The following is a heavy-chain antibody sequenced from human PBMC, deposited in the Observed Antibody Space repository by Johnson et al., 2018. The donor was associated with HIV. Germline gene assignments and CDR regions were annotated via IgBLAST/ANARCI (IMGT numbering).Heavy chain of an antibody. V-gene: IGHV3-30-3*01. CDR3: AKGPITDDAFDI. Sequence: QEQLVESGGGVVQPGRSLRLSCAASGFTFSSYAMHWVRQAPGKGLEWVAVISYDGSNKYYADSVKGRFTISSDNSKNTLHLQMNNLRAEDTAVYYCAKGPITDDAFDIWGQGTMVTVSS. D-gene: IGHD5-12*01. J-gene: IGHJ3*02. CDR1: GFTFSSYA. CDR2: ISYDGSNK.